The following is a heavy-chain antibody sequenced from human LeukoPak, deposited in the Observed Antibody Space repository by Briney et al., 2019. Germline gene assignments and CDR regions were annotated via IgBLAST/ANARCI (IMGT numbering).Heavy chain of an antibody. CDR2: ITGSGGNT. CDR3: ARQAGYYYYGMDV. V-gene: IGHV3-23*01. J-gene: IGHJ6*04. CDR1: GFTFSNYA. Sequence: GGSLRLSCAASGFTFSNYAMSWVRQAPGKGLEWVSAITGSGGNTYYADSVKGRFTISRDNSKNTLYLQMNSLRAEDTAVYYCARQAGYYYYGMDVWGKGTTVTVSS.